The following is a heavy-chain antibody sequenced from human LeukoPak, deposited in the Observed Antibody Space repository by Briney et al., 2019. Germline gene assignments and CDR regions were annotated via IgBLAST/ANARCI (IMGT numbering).Heavy chain of an antibody. Sequence: GASVKVSCKASGYTFTGYYMHWVRQAPGQGLEWMGWINPNSGGTNYAQKFQGRVTMTRDTSISTAYMELSRLRSDDTAVYYCALTLTWIQQYYFDYWGQGTLVTVSS. J-gene: IGHJ4*02. D-gene: IGHD5-18*01. V-gene: IGHV1-2*02. CDR1: GYTFTGYY. CDR2: INPNSGGT. CDR3: ALTLTWIQQYYFDY.